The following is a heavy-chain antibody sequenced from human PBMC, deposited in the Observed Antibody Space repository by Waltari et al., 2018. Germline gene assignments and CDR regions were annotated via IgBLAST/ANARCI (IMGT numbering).Heavy chain of an antibody. CDR1: GGPIKSYY. D-gene: IGHD6-13*01. CDR2: IKQDGSEK. Sequence: VQLQESGPGLVKPSETLSLTCTVSGGPIKSYYWSWIRQPPGKGLEWVANIKQDGSEKYYVDSVKGRFTISRDNAKNSLYLQMNSLRAEDTAVYYCARDSSAARLRRYGSDYWGQGTLVTVAT. J-gene: IGHJ4*02. V-gene: IGHV3-7*01. CDR3: ARDSSAARLRRYGSDY.